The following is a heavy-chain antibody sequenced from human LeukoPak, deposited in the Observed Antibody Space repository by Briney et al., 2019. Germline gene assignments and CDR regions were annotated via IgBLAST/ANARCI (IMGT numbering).Heavy chain of an antibody. Sequence: GGSLRLSCAASGFTFSNAWMSWVRQAPGKGLEWVGRIKSKTDGGTTDYAAPVKGRFTISRDDSKNTLYLQMNSLKTEDTAVYYCTTEGYYYDSSGYYEAFDIWGQGTMVTVSS. D-gene: IGHD3-22*01. V-gene: IGHV3-15*01. CDR3: TTEGYYYDSSGYYEAFDI. CDR2: IKSKTDGGTT. CDR1: GFTFSNAW. J-gene: IGHJ3*02.